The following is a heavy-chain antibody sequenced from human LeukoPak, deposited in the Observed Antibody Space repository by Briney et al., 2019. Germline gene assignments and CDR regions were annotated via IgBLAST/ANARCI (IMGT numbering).Heavy chain of an antibody. J-gene: IGHJ3*02. CDR2: IYYSGST. V-gene: IGHV4-59*01. Sequence: SETLSLTCTVSGGSLSSYYWSWVRQPPGKGLEWIGYIYYSGSTNYNPSLKNRVTISVDTSKNQFSLTLSSVTAADTAVYYCARSSTVTTMVLAFDIWGRGTMVTVSS. CDR1: GGSLSSYY. CDR3: ARSSTVTTMVLAFDI. D-gene: IGHD4-17*01.